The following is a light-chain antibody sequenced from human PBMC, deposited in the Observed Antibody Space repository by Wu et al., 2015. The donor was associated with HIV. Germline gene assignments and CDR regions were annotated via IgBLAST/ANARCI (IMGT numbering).Light chain of an antibody. CDR2: KAS. V-gene: IGKV1-5*03. CDR3: QQVS. J-gene: IGKJ2*03. CDR1: QRISNW. Sequence: DIQMTQSPSTLSASVGDRVTITCRASQRISNWLAWYQQKPGKAPKLLIYKASSLESGVPSRFSGSGSGTEFTLTISSLQPDDFATYYCQQVSFGQGTKLEIK.